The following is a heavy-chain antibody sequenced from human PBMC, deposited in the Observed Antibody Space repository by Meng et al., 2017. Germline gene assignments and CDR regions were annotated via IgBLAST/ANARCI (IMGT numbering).Heavy chain of an antibody. D-gene: IGHD1-26*01. CDR2: INHSGST. J-gene: IGHJ4*02. CDR3: ARGRPWLGAPNDD. V-gene: IGHV4-38-2*02. Sequence: SETLSLTCTVSGYSISSGYYWGWIRQPPGKGLEWIGSINHSGSTNYNPSLKSRVTISVDTSKNQFSLKLSSVTAADTAVYYCARGRPWLGAPNDDWGQGTLVTVSS. CDR1: GYSISSGYY.